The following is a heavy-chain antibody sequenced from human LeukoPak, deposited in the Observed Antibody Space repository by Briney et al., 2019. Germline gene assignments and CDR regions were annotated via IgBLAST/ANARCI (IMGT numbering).Heavy chain of an antibody. CDR3: ARGVGGWFGESNWFDP. V-gene: IGHV4-59*01. Sequence: SETLSLTCTVSGGSISSYYWSWIRQPPGKGLELIGYIYYSGSTNYNPSLKSRVTISVDTSKNQFSLKLSSVTAADTAVYYCARGVGGWFGESNWFDPWGQGTLVTVSS. CDR1: GGSISSYY. CDR2: IYYSGST. D-gene: IGHD3-10*01. J-gene: IGHJ5*02.